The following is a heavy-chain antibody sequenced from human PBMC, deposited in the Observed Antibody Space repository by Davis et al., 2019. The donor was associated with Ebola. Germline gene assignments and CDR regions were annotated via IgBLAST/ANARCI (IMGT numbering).Heavy chain of an antibody. V-gene: IGHV5-51*01. Sequence: KVSCKASGYTFSNFWIGWVLQLPGPALALLLCIYSGESDTRYSPSFQGQVTISADKSISTIYLQWSSLKASDSARYYCARPPLYGENDYWGQGTLVSVS. CDR3: ARPPLYGENDY. D-gene: IGHD4-17*01. CDR1: GYTFSNFW. J-gene: IGHJ4*02. CDR2: IYSGESDT.